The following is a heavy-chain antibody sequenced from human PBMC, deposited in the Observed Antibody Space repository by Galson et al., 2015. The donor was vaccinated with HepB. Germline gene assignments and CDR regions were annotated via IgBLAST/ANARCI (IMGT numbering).Heavy chain of an antibody. V-gene: IGHV4-38-2*02. CDR2: IYHTGNT. CDR3: VRDEINHVPRFDP. CDR1: GWSLTSGYR. D-gene: IGHD3-16*01. J-gene: IGHJ5*02. Sequence: ETLSLTCTVSGWSLTSGYRWGWIRQPPGKGLEWIGSIYHTGNTFYNPSLKTRVTISVDTSKNQFSLKLTSVTAADTAIYYCVRDEINHVPRFDPWAQGTLVTVSS.